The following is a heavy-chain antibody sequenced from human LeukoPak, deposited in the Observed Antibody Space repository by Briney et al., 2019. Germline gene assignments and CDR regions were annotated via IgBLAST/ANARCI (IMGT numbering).Heavy chain of an antibody. CDR1: VDSFSSYY. J-gene: IGHJ4*02. D-gene: IGHD7-27*01. V-gene: IGHV4-59*08. CDR2: IYNRGNT. Sequence: SETLSLTCTVSVDSFSSYYWSWIRQPPGKGLEWIGYIYNRGNTHYNPSLKSRVTISVDTSKNQFSLTLNSVTAADTAVFYCARRPHNWGFDYWGQGTLVTVSS. CDR3: ARRPHNWGFDY.